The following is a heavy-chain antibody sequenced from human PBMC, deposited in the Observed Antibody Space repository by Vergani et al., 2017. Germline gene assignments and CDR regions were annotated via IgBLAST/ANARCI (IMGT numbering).Heavy chain of an antibody. CDR3: ARGGVAARFNWFDP. CDR2: MNPISGNT. J-gene: IGHJ5*02. Sequence: QVQLVQSGAEVKKPGASVKVSCKASGYTFTSDDINWVRQATGQGLEWMGWMNPISGNTGYAQNLQGRLTITRDTSVNTAYMELSRLRSDDTAVYYCARGGVAARFNWFDPWGQGTLVTVSS. V-gene: IGHV1-8*03. D-gene: IGHD6-6*01. CDR1: GYTFTSDD.